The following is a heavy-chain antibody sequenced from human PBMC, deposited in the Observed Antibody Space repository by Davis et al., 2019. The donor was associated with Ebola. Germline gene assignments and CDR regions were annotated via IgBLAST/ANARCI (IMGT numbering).Heavy chain of an antibody. V-gene: IGHV3-53*01. CDR1: GFTVSSNY. CDR3: ARAYSSSSRGYYYYGMDV. Sequence: GESLKISCAASGFTVSSNYMSWVRQAPGKGLEWVSVIYSGGSTYYADSVKGRFTISRDNSKNTLYLQMNSLRAEDTAVYYCARAYSSSSRGYYYYGMDVWGQGTTVTVSS. CDR2: IYSGGST. J-gene: IGHJ6*02. D-gene: IGHD6-6*01.